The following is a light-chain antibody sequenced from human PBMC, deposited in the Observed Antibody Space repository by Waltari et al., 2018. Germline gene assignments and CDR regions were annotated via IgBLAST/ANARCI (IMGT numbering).Light chain of an antibody. J-gene: IGKJ5*01. V-gene: IGKV3-11*01. CDR1: QRVSNS. CDR3: QLRTGWPMT. Sequence: VVLTQSPATLSLSPGERATLSCSASQRVSNSVAWYRQKPGQAPSLLIYDASTRAAGIPGRFSGSGSGTDFTLTISSLEPEDFAVYYCQLRTGWPMTFGQGTRLEIK. CDR2: DAS.